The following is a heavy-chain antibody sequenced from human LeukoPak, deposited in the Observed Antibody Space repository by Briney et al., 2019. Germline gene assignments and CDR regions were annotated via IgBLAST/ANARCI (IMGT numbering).Heavy chain of an antibody. CDR3: ARFGVDYDMDI. Sequence: SETLPLTCSVSGGSISGHYWTWIRQPPGKGLEWIGQTHYTGKPDYNPSLKSRITISVDTSKNQVSLQVSSVTAADSAIYYCARFGVDYDMDIWGHGTTVTVFS. V-gene: IGHV4-59*11. J-gene: IGHJ6*02. D-gene: IGHD3-16*01. CDR1: GGSISGHY. CDR2: THYTGKP.